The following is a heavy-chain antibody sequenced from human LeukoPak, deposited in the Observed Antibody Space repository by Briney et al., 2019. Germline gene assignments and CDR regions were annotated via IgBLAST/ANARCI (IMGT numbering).Heavy chain of an antibody. J-gene: IGHJ4*02. CDR2: INHSGST. V-gene: IGHV4-34*01. CDR1: GGSISSYY. CDR3: ARGRRGYSYGKYYFDY. Sequence: SETLSLTCTVSGGSISSYYWSWIRQPPRKGLEWIGEINHSGSTNYNPSLKSRVTISVDTSKNQFSLKLSSVTAADTAVYYCARGRRGYSYGKYYFDYWGQGTLVTVSS. D-gene: IGHD5-18*01.